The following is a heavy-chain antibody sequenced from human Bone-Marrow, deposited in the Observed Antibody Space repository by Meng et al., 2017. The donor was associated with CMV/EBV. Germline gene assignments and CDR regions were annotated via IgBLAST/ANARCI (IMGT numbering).Heavy chain of an antibody. CDR3: ARGRRTVTTSPLMTREAGRVFDY. D-gene: IGHD4-17*01. CDR1: GGSFSGYY. Sequence: LSLTCAVYGGSFSGYYWSWIRQPPGKGLEWIGEINHSGSTNYNPSLKSRVTISVDTSKNQFSLKLSSVTAADTAVYYCARGRRTVTTSPLMTREAGRVFDYWGQGTLVTVSS. J-gene: IGHJ4*02. CDR2: INHSGST. V-gene: IGHV4-34*01.